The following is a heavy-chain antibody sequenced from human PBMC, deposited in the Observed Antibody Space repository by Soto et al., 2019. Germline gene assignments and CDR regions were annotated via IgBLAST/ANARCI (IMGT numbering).Heavy chain of an antibody. CDR3: ARESGYSSGWARLDY. Sequence: GGSLRLSCAASGFTFSSYAMHWVRQAPGKGLEWVAVISYDGSNKYYADSVKGRFTISRDNSKNTLYLQMNSLRAEDTAVYYCARESGYSSGWARLDYWGQGTLVSVSS. J-gene: IGHJ4*02. CDR2: ISYDGSNK. D-gene: IGHD6-19*01. V-gene: IGHV3-30-3*01. CDR1: GFTFSSYA.